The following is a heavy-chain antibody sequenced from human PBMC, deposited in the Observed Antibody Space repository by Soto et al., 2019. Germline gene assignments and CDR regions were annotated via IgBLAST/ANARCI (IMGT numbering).Heavy chain of an antibody. CDR3: ASMNGDPVLSLDS. CDR2: IFYSGST. CDR1: GGSISSYY. J-gene: IGHJ5*01. D-gene: IGHD3-10*01. V-gene: IGHV4-59*01. Sequence: QVQLQESGPGLVKPSETLSLTCTVSGGSISSYYWSWIRQPPWKGLEWIGVIFYSGSTSYNPPLKRRVTISIDTSEYQFSLKLNSVTAADTAVYYCASMNGDPVLSLDSWGQGTLVAVSS.